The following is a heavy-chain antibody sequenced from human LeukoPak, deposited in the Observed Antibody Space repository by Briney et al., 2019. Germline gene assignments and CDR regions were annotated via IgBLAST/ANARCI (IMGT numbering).Heavy chain of an antibody. CDR3: ARTRQYSSTWGFDY. CDR2: INPNSGGT. D-gene: IGHD2-2*01. J-gene: IGHJ4*02. Sequence: ASVKVSCKASGYTFTGYYMHWVRQAPGQGLEWMGWINPNSGGTNYAQKFQGRVTMTRDTSISTAYMELSSLRSEDMAVYFCARTRQYSSTWGFDYWGQGTLVTVSS. V-gene: IGHV1-2*02. CDR1: GYTFTGYY.